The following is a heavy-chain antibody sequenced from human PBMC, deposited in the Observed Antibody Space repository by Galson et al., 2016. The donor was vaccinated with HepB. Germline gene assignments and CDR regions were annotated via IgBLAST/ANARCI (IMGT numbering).Heavy chain of an antibody. Sequence: ETLSLTCTVSGGSISSSDYYWGWIRQPPGKGLEWIGSISYSGSTHYNPSLKGRDTISVDTSKNQFSLKLSSVTAADTAVYYCARHDDYGDYAVGLSNWFDPWGQGTLVTVSS. CDR1: GGSISSSDYY. CDR3: ARHDDYGDYAVGLSNWFDP. D-gene: IGHD4-17*01. CDR2: ISYSGST. J-gene: IGHJ5*02. V-gene: IGHV4-39*01.